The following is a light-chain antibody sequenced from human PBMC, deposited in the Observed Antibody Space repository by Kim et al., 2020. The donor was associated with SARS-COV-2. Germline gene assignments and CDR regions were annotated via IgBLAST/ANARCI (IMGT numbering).Light chain of an antibody. CDR1: QRVSSSN. J-gene: IGKJ4*01. Sequence: SPGERTTLSCKASQRVSSSNLAWYQQKPGHPPRLLIYAVSSRATGIPDRFSGTGSETDFTLTISRLEPEDSALYYCQQYGRSPLAFGGGTKVDIK. CDR3: QQYGRSPLA. V-gene: IGKV3-20*01. CDR2: AVS.